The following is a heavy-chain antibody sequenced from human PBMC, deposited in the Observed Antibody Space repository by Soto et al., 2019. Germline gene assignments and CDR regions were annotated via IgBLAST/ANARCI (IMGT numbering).Heavy chain of an antibody. CDR1: GYTFTSYY. Sequence: ASVKVSCKAAGYTFTSYYMHWVRQAPGQGLEWMGFINPSGGITTYAQKFQARVTMTSDTSTSTVYMELRTLKSEDTAVYYCARRSIFTWSDAFDIWGQGAMVT. J-gene: IGHJ3*02. V-gene: IGHV1-46*01. CDR2: INPSGGIT. D-gene: IGHD3-3*01. CDR3: ARRSIFTWSDAFDI.